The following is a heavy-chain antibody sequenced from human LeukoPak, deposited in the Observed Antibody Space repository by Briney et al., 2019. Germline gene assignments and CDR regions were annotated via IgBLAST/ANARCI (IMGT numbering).Heavy chain of an antibody. J-gene: IGHJ6*02. CDR2: IYYSGST. V-gene: IGHV4-39*02. D-gene: IGHD3-3*01. CDR3: SRDPHVLRFLEWFVPTPYGMDV. CDR1: GGSINSRNYY. Sequence: PSETLSLTCTVSGGSINSRNYYWGWIRQPPGKGLESIGNIYYSGSTYYNPSLESRVTISVDTSKNQFSLKLSSVTAADTAVYYCSRDPHVLRFLEWFVPTPYGMDVWGQGTTVTVSS.